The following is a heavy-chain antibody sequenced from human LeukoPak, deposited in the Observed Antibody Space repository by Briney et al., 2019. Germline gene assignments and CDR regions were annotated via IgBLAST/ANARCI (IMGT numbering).Heavy chain of an antibody. Sequence: GGSLRLSCAASGFTFSSYGMHWVRQAPGKGLEWVAVIPYDGSNKYYADSVKGRFTISRDNSKNTLYLQMNSLRAEDTAVYYCAKDRRALYSIAAAGTFDYWGQGTLVTVSS. J-gene: IGHJ4*02. CDR1: GFTFSSYG. CDR2: IPYDGSNK. V-gene: IGHV3-30*18. D-gene: IGHD6-13*01. CDR3: AKDRRALYSIAAAGTFDY.